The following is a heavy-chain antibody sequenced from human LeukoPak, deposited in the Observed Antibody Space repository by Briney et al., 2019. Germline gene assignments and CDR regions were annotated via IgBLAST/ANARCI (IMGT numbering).Heavy chain of an antibody. V-gene: IGHV3-15*01. D-gene: IGHD6-19*01. J-gene: IGHJ4*02. CDR2: SKSKTDGGTT. CDR3: TTDLMSSGWYRFPYYFDY. Sequence: GGSLRLSCAASGFTFSNAWMSWVRQAPGKGLEWVGRSKSKTDGGTTDYAAPVKGKFTISRDDSKNTLYLQMNSLKTEDTAVYYCTTDLMSSGWYRFPYYFDYWGQGTLVTVSS. CDR1: GFTFSNAW.